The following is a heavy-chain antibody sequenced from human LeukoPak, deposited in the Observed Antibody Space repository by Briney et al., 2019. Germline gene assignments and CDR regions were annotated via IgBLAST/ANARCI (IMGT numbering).Heavy chain of an antibody. CDR3: AKVCQGHDSSSCLPADY. V-gene: IGHV3-43*01. CDR2: ISWDGGST. J-gene: IGHJ4*02. Sequence: PGGSLRLSCAASGFTFDDYTMHWVRQAPGKGLEWVSLISWDGGSTYYADSVKGRFTISRDNSKNSLYLQMNSLRTEDTALYYCAKVCQGHDSSSCLPADYWGQGTLVTVSS. D-gene: IGHD6-13*01. CDR1: GFTFDDYT.